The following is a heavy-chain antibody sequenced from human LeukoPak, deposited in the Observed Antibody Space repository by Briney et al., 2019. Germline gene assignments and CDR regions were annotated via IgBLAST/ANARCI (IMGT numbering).Heavy chain of an antibody. CDR2: IKQDGSEK. J-gene: IGHJ5*02. CDR3: ARDVPITIFGVVTPIASPFDP. Sequence: GGSLRLSCAASGSTFSSYWMSWVRQAPGKGLEWVANIKQDGSEKYYVGSVKGRFTISRDNAKNSLYLQMNSLRAEDTAVYYCARDVPITIFGVVTPIASPFDPWGQGTLVTVSS. CDR1: GSTFSSYW. D-gene: IGHD3-3*01. V-gene: IGHV3-7*01.